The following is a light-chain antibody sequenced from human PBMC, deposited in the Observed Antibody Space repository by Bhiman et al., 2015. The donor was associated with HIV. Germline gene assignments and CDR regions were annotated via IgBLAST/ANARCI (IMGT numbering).Light chain of an antibody. V-gene: IGLV2-14*03. CDR1: SSDVGGYNY. CDR2: DVT. J-gene: IGLJ1*01. Sequence: QSALTQPASVSGSPGQSITISCTGTSSDVGGYNYVSWYQQHPDKAPKVIIYDVTKRPSGVSHRFSGSKSGNTASLTISGLQAEDEADYYCSSYTISNTYVFGTGTKVTVL. CDR3: SSYTISNTYV.